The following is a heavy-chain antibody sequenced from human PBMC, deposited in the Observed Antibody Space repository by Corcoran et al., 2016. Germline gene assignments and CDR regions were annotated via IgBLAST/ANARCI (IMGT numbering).Heavy chain of an antibody. J-gene: IGHJ6*02. CDR1: GYSFTSYW. CDR3: ARLSGPHTYYYGMDV. CDR2: IYPGDSDT. V-gene: IGHV5-51*01. Sequence: EVQLVQSGAEVKKPGESLKISCKGSGYSFTSYWIGWVRQMPGKGLEWMGIIYPGDSDTRYSPSFQGQFTISADKSIRTAYLPWSSLKASDTAMDCCARLSGPHTYYYGMDVWGQGTTVTVSS. D-gene: IGHD1-26*01.